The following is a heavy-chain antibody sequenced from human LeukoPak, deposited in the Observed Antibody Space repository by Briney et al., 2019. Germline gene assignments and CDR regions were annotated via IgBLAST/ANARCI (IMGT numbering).Heavy chain of an antibody. CDR3: ARLDYGELGY. D-gene: IGHD4-17*01. V-gene: IGHV1-8*01. Sequence: WASVTVSYKPSGYTFTHYDINWVRQAPGHGLEWMGWMNPNSGNTGYAQKFQGRVTMTRNTSISTAYTDLSSLRSEDTAVYYCARLDYGELGYWGQGTLVTVSS. CDR2: MNPNSGNT. CDR1: GYTFTHYD. J-gene: IGHJ4*02.